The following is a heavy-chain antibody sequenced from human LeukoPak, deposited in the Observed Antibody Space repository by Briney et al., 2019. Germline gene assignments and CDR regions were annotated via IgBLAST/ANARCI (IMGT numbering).Heavy chain of an antibody. J-gene: IGHJ4*02. CDR3: ARHLYGDYANDY. Sequence: GGSLRLSCAASGFTFSSYSMNWVRQAPGKGLEWVSYISSSSTIYYTDSVKGRFTISRDNAKNSLYLQMNSLRAEDTAVYYCARHLYGDYANDYWGQGTLVTVSS. CDR1: GFTFSSYS. V-gene: IGHV3-48*04. D-gene: IGHD4-17*01. CDR2: ISSSSTI.